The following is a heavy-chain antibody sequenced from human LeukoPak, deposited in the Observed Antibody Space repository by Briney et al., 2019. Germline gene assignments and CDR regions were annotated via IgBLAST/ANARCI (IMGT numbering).Heavy chain of an antibody. J-gene: IGHJ6*03. D-gene: IGHD2-8*01. V-gene: IGHV5-51*01. CDR3: ARLAYCSNDVCYSTYYYSMDV. Sequence: GEXXKISFKGSGYTFSSYWIGWVRQRPGKGVEWMGIIYPDDCDTRYSPSFQGQVTISADKSISTAYLQWRSMEAADTAMYYCARLAYCSNDVCYSTYYYSMDVWGKGTTVTVSS. CDR2: IYPDDCDT. CDR1: GYTFSSYW.